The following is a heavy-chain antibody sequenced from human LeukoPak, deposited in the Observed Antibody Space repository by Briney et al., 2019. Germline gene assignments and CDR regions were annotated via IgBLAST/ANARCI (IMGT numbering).Heavy chain of an antibody. CDR1: GYTFTGYY. CDR2: INPNSGGT. J-gene: IGHJ4*02. D-gene: IGHD4-23*01. Sequence: GASVKVSCKASGYTFTGYYMHWVRQAPGQGLEWMGWINPNSGGTNYGQKFQGRVTMTRDTSISTAYMELSRLRSDDTAVYYCARGRRDRWYGGYWGQGTLVTVSS. V-gene: IGHV1-2*02. CDR3: ARGRRDRWYGGY.